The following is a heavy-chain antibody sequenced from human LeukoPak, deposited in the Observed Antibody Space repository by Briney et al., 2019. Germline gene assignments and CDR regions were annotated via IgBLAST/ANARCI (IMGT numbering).Heavy chain of an antibody. Sequence: KPSETLSLTCAVYGGSFSGYYWSWIRQPPGKGLEWIGYIYHSRSTYYNPSLKSRVTISVDRSKNQFSLKLSSVTAADTAVYYCARARNSIAARPYFDYWGQGTLVTVSS. CDR3: ARARNSIAARPYFDY. CDR1: GGSFSGYY. J-gene: IGHJ4*02. CDR2: IYHSRST. V-gene: IGHV4-34*01. D-gene: IGHD6-6*01.